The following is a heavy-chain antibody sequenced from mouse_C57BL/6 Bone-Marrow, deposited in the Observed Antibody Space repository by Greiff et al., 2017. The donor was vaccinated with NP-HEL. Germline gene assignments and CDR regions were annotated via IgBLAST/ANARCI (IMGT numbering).Heavy chain of an antibody. V-gene: IGHV5-4*01. CDR1: GFTFSSYS. D-gene: IGHD2-3*01. CDR3: AREWLLRCYFDY. J-gene: IGHJ2*01. Sequence: EVKLVESGGGLVKPGGSLKLSCAASGFTFSSYSMSWVRQTPEKRLEWVATISDGGSYTYYPDNVKGRFTISRDNAKNNLYLQMSQLKSEDTAMYYCAREWLLRCYFDYWGQGTTLTVSS. CDR2: ISDGGSYT.